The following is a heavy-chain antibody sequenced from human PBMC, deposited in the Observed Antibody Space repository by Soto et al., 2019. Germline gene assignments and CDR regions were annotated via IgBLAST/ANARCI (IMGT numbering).Heavy chain of an antibody. CDR2: IRSKAYGGTT. CDR1: GFTFGDYA. D-gene: IGHD6-13*01. J-gene: IGHJ6*02. Sequence: GGSLRLSCTASGFTFGDYAISWFRQAPGKGLEWVGFIRSKAYGGTTEYAASVKGRFTISRDDSKSIAYLQMNSLKTEDTAVYYCTRDPVIASPYGMDVWGQRTTVTVSS. V-gene: IGHV3-49*03. CDR3: TRDPVIASPYGMDV.